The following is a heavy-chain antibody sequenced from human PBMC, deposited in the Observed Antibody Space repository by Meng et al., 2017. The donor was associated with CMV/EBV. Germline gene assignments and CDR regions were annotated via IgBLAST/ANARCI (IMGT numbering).Heavy chain of an antibody. CDR1: GFTFDDYA. Sequence: GGSLRLSCAASGFTFDDYAMHWVRQAPGKGLEWVSGISWNSGSIGYADSVKGRFTISRDNAKNSLYLQMNSLRAEDMALYYCAKGTRFGVVSQGFDYWGQGTLVTVSS. CDR2: ISWNSGSI. V-gene: IGHV3-9*03. J-gene: IGHJ4*02. D-gene: IGHD3-3*01. CDR3: AKGTRFGVVSQGFDY.